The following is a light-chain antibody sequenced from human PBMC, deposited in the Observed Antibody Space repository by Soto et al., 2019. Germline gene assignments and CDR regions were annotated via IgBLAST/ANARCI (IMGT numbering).Light chain of an antibody. Sequence: AIQMTQSPSSLSASVGDRVTITCRASQGIRNDLGWYQQKPGRAPKLLIYAASSLQSGVPSRFSGSGAGTDFTLTISSLQPEDFATYYCLQDYYYPRTFGQGTKVEIK. J-gene: IGKJ2*01. CDR2: AAS. CDR1: QGIRND. V-gene: IGKV1-6*01. CDR3: LQDYYYPRT.